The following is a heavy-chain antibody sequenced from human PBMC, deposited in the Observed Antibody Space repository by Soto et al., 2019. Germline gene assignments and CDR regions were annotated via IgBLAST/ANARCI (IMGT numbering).Heavy chain of an antibody. D-gene: IGHD3-22*01. CDR1: WFTFIDYA. CDR3: ARGANYYETIGYAGVDY. V-gene: IGHV3-30*14. CDR2: ISFDGRKK. Sequence: FHRISYAVSWFTFIDYAMAWIRQTTGKGLAWVAVISFDGRKKYFADSVKGRLTISRDNSKNTVNVQMNSLRTEDTAVYYCARGANYYETIGYAGVDYWGQGALVTVSS. J-gene: IGHJ4*02.